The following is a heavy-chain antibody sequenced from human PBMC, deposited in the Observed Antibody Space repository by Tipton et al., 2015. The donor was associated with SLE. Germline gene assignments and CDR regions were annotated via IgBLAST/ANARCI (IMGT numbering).Heavy chain of an antibody. Sequence: TLSLTCAVYGGSFSGYYWSWIRQPPGKGLEWIGEINHSGSTNYNPSLKSRVTISVDTSKNQFSLKLSSVTAADTAVYYCARAPVAGLFDYWGQGTLVTVSS. V-gene: IGHV4-34*01. D-gene: IGHD6-19*01. CDR2: INHSGST. CDR1: GGSFSGYY. J-gene: IGHJ4*02. CDR3: ARAPVAGLFDY.